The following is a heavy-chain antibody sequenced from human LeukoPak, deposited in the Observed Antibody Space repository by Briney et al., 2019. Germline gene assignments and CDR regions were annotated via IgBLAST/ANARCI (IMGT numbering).Heavy chain of an antibody. CDR1: GYTFTSYD. D-gene: IGHD3-10*01. J-gene: IGHJ4*02. CDR3: ARGLQMVRGVIIPRFGY. CDR2: MNPNSGNT. Sequence: ASVKVSCKASGYTFTSYDINWVRQATGQGLEWMGWMNPNSGNTGYAQKFQGRVTMTRNTSISTAYMELSSLRSEDTAVYYCARGLQMVRGVIIPRFGYWGQGTLVTVSS. V-gene: IGHV1-8*01.